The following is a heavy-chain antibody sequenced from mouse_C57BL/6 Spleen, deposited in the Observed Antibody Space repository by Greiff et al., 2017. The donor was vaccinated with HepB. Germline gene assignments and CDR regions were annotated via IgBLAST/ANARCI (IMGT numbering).Heavy chain of an antibody. J-gene: IGHJ4*01. Sequence: EVKLQESGPELVKPGASVKISCKASGYSFTDYNMNWVKQSNGQSLEWIGVINPNDGTTSYNQKFKGKATLTVDQSSSTAYMQLNSLTSEDSAVYNCARKSPSAYDGRGYAMDYWGQGTSVTVSS. D-gene: IGHD2-14*01. CDR1: GYSFTDYN. CDR3: ARKSPSAYDGRGYAMDY. V-gene: IGHV1-39*01. CDR2: INPNDGTT.